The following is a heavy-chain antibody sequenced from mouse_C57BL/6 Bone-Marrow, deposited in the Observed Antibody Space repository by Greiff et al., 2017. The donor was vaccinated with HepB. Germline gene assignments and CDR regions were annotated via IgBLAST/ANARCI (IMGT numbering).Heavy chain of an antibody. J-gene: IGHJ3*01. Sequence: QVQLKQSGAELVRPGASVKLSCKASGYTFTDYYINWVKQRPGQGLEWIARIYPGSGNTYYNEKFKGKATLTAEKSSSTAYMQLSSLTSEDSAVYFCAVYYYGSSLWFAYWGQGTLVTVSA. V-gene: IGHV1-76*01. CDR3: AVYYYGSSLWFAY. D-gene: IGHD1-1*01. CDR2: IYPGSGNT. CDR1: GYTFTDYY.